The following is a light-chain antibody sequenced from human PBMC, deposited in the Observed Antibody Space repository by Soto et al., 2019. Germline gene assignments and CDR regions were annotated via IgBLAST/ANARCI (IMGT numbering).Light chain of an antibody. Sequence: QAVVTQEPSLTVSPGGTVTHTCGSSTGAVTSGHYPYWFQQKPGQAPKTLIYDTRNKHSWTPARFSGSLIGGKGALTLSGAQPEDEAEYYCLLSYIGAVVFGGGTKLTVL. V-gene: IGLV7-46*01. CDR3: LLSYIGAVV. CDR2: DTR. CDR1: TGAVTSGHY. J-gene: IGLJ2*01.